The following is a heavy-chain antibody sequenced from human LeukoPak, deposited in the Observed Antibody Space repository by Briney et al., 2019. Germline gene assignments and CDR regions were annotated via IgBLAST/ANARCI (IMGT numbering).Heavy chain of an antibody. J-gene: IGHJ4*02. Sequence: ASVEVSCKASGYTLSSYYIHWVRQAPGQGLEWMGIINPSAGSTSYAQSFQGRVTMTRDTSSSTVYMELSSLRFDDTAIYYCARASSSRGSYSRRGEDYFDYWGQGTLVTVSS. CDR1: GYTLSSYY. CDR3: ARASSSRGSYSRRGEDYFDY. V-gene: IGHV1-46*01. D-gene: IGHD1-26*01. CDR2: INPSAGST.